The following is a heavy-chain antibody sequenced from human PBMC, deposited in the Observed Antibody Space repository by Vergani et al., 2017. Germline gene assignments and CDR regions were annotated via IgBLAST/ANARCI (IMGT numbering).Heavy chain of an antibody. CDR1: GVTFNQYG. CDR2: TWYDGNNK. Sequence: QVQLVESGGGVVQPGRSLRLSCVASGVTFNQYGVHWVRQAPGKGLEWVAVTWYDGNNKQYEDSVKGRFTISRDNSKSTMYLQMNSLRDEDTGVYYCARDWRLLYNRFDPWGQGTLVTVSS. CDR3: ARDWRLLYNRFDP. J-gene: IGHJ5*02. V-gene: IGHV3-33*01. D-gene: IGHD1-14*01.